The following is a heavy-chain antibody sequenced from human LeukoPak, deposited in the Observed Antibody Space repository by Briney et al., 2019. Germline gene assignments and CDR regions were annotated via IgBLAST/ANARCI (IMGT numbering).Heavy chain of an antibody. D-gene: IGHD3-9*01. CDR1: GFTFSSYS. CDR2: ISSRSSTI. J-gene: IGHJ3*02. V-gene: IGHV3-48*01. Sequence: SGGSLRLSCAASGFTFSSYSMNWVRQAPGKGLEWVSYISSRSSTIYYADSVKGRFTISRDNAKNSLSLQMNSLRAEDTAVYYCARGWYFDWLSSDAFDIWGQGTMVTVSS. CDR3: ARGWYFDWLSSDAFDI.